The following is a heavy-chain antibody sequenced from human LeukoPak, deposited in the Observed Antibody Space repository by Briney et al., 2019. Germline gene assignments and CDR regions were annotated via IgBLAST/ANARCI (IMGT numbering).Heavy chain of an antibody. Sequence: GGSLRLSCAASGFTFDDYAMHWVRQAPGKGLEWVSGISWNSGSIGYADSVKGRFTISRDNAKNSLYLRMNSLRAEDTALYYCAKGRWGNPFDYWGQGTLVTVSS. D-gene: IGHD7-27*01. CDR2: ISWNSGSI. V-gene: IGHV3-9*01. J-gene: IGHJ4*02. CDR1: GFTFDDYA. CDR3: AKGRWGNPFDY.